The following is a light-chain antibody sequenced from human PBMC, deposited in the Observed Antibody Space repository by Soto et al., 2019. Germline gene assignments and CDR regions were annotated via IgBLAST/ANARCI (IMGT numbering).Light chain of an antibody. CDR3: QQFNSYPLT. CDR1: LSIKYW. J-gene: IGKJ4*01. CDR2: EAS. Sequence: DVQMTQSPSTLSASVGDRVTITCRASLSIKYWLAWFQQKPGKAPRLLIYEASTLESGVPSRFSGSGSGTEFTLTISGLQPDDFATYYCQQFNSYPLTFGGGTKVDIK. V-gene: IGKV1-5*03.